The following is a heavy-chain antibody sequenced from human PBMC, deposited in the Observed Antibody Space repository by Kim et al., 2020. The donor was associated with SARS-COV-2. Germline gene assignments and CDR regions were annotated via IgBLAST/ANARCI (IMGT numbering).Heavy chain of an antibody. CDR3: AKCKMITFGGVIVICDYFDY. D-gene: IGHD3-16*02. J-gene: IGHJ4*02. CDR1: GFTFSSYG. CDR2: ISYDGSNK. V-gene: IGHV3-30*18. Sequence: GGSLRLSCAASGFTFSSYGMHWVRQAPGKGLEWVAVISYDGSNKYYADSVKGRFTISRDNSKNTLYLQMNSLRAEDTAVYYCAKCKMITFGGVIVICDYFDYWGQGTLVTVSS.